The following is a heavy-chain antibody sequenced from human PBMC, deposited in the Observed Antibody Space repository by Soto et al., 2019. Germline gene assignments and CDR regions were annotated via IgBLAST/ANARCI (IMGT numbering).Heavy chain of an antibody. D-gene: IGHD3-3*01. V-gene: IGHV1-8*01. CDR2: MNPNSGNT. J-gene: IGHJ3*02. CDR3: ASPARNYDFWSGYSFDI. CDR1: GYTFTSYD. Sequence: QVQLVQSGAEVKKPGASVKVSCKASGYTFTSYDINWVRQATGQGLEWMGWMNPNSGNTGYAQKFQGIVTMTRNTSISTSYMELSSLRSEGTAVYYCASPARNYDFWSGYSFDIWGQGTMVTVSS.